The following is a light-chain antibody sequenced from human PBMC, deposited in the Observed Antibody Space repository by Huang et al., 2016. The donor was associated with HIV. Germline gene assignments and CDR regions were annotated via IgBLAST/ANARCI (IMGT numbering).Light chain of an antibody. J-gene: IGKJ2*02. CDR1: QSISLY. CDR2: AGT. CDR3: QQSYRNSRT. Sequence: DIQMTQSPSSLSASVGDRVTITCRASQSISLYLNWYQQKPGKAPKLLIYAGTNLQSGVPSRFSGSGSGTDFTLTINSLQPEDFATYYCQQSYRNSRTFGQGTKLEIK. V-gene: IGKV1-39*01.